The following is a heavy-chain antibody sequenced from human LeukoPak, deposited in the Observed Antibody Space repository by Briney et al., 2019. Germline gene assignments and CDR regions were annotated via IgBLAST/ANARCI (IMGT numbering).Heavy chain of an antibody. CDR3: AREATPGVPRGLLL. Sequence: GGSLRLSCAASGFTFSSYWMHWVRQAPGKGLVWVSRINSDGSSTSYADSVKGRFTISRDNAKSTLYLQMNSLRAEDTAVYYCAREATPGVPRGLLLWGQGTLVTVSS. CDR1: GFTFSSYW. D-gene: IGHD3-22*01. CDR2: INSDGSST. J-gene: IGHJ4*02. V-gene: IGHV3-74*01.